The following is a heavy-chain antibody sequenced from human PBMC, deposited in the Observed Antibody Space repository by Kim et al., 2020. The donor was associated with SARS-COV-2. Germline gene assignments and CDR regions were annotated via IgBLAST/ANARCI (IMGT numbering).Heavy chain of an antibody. CDR2: IYYTGNT. V-gene: IGHV4-39*01. CDR3: TRLNGGDS. CDR1: GGSISSTSYY. D-gene: IGHD2-8*01. J-gene: IGHJ5*01. Sequence: SETLSLTCTASGGSISSTSYYWGWIRQPPGKGLEWIGSIYYTGNTHSNPSIKNCVTISVDTSKNQFPLNLRSVPAADTAVYYSTRLNGGDSWGHGTLVPV.